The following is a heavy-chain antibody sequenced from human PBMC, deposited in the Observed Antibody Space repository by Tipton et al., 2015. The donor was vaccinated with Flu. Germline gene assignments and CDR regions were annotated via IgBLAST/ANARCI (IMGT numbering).Heavy chain of an antibody. CDR3: AAHCSGGSCSHAFDI. V-gene: IGHV4-34*01. D-gene: IGHD2-15*01. Sequence: LRLSCAVYGGSFSSHYWSWIRQPPGKGLEWIGEINPSGSTNYNPSLKSRVTTSGDTSKNQVSLKLSSVTAADTAVYYCAAHCSGGSCSHAFDIWGQGTMVTVSS. J-gene: IGHJ3*02. CDR1: GGSFSSHY. CDR2: INPSGST.